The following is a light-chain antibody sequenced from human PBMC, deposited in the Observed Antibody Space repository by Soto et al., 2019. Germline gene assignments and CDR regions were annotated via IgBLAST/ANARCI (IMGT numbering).Light chain of an antibody. CDR2: EVS. V-gene: IGLV2-14*01. J-gene: IGLJ1*01. Sequence: QSALTQPASVSASPGQSITISCTGTSSDVGGYNYVSWYQQHPGKAPKLIIYEVSDRPSGVSNRFSGSKSGNTASLTISGLQAEDEADYYCSSYSSSSIYVFGPGTKLTVL. CDR1: SSDVGGYNY. CDR3: SSYSSSSIYV.